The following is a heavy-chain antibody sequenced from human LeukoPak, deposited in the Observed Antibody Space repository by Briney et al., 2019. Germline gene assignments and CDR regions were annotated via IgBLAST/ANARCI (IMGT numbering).Heavy chain of an antibody. J-gene: IGHJ4*02. CDR2: INPNSGGT. CDR1: GYTFTGYY. CDR3: ARGPRGYSYGLLIAYDY. D-gene: IGHD5-18*01. V-gene: IGHV1-2*02. Sequence: ASVKVSCKASGYTFTGYYMHWVRQAPGQGLEWMGWINPNSGGTNYALKFQGRVTMTRDTSISTAYMELSRLRSDDTAVYYCARGPRGYSYGLLIAYDYWGQGTLVTVSS.